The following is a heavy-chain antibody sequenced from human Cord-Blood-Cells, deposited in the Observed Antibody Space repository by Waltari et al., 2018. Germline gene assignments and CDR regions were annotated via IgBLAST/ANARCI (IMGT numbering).Heavy chain of an antibody. CDR3: AREDSSSFAFDI. CDR2: IWYDGSNK. D-gene: IGHD6-6*01. J-gene: IGHJ3*02. Sequence: QVQLVESGGGVVQPGRSLRLSCAASGFTFSSYGMHWVRQAPGNGLEWGEVIWYDGSNKYYADSGKGRFTISRDNSKNTLYLQMNSLRAEDTAVYYCAREDSSSFAFDIWGQGTMVTVSS. V-gene: IGHV3-33*01. CDR1: GFTFSSYG.